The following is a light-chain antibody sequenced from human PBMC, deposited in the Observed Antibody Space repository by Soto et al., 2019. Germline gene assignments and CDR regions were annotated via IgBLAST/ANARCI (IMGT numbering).Light chain of an antibody. CDR3: ATWDSNLSEGV. V-gene: IGLV1-51*01. J-gene: IGLJ3*02. Sequence: QSVLTQPPSASGSPGQSVTVSCTGASIGKNYVSWYQQFPGTAPKLLIYDNDKRPSGIPERFSGSKSGTAATLGITGLQTGDGADYFCATWDSNLSEGVFGAGTKVTVL. CDR2: DND. CDR1: SIGKNY.